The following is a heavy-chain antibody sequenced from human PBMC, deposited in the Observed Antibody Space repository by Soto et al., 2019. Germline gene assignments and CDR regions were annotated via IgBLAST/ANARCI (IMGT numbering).Heavy chain of an antibody. Sequence: EVHLVESGGGLVQPGGSLRLSCAASGFTISSYSLNWVRQAPGKGLEWVSYITSSGTTVYYADSVRGRFTISRDNVKNSLYLQMNSLRDDDTAVYYRARGSSNWAYYFDFWGQGTLVTVSS. CDR2: ITSSGTTV. J-gene: IGHJ4*02. D-gene: IGHD6-13*01. CDR3: ARGSSNWAYYFDF. V-gene: IGHV3-48*02. CDR1: GFTISSYS.